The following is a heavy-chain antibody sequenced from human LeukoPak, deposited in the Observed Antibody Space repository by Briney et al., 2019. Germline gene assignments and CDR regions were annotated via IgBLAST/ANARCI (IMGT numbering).Heavy chain of an antibody. D-gene: IGHD2-2*01. CDR1: GYTFTSYG. V-gene: IGHV1-18*01. Sequence: PMASVKVSCKASGYTFTSYGISWVRQAPGQGLEWMGWISAYNGNTNYAQKLQGRVTMTTDTSTSTAYMELRSLRSDDTAVYYCARGSHVVPAAIGSPQPPFYYYYYMDVWGKGTTVTVSS. J-gene: IGHJ6*03. CDR3: ARGSHVVPAAIGSPQPPFYYYYYMDV. CDR2: ISAYNGNT.